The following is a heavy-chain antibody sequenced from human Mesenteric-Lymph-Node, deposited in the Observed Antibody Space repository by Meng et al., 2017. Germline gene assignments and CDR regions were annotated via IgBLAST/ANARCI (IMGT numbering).Heavy chain of an antibody. J-gene: IGHJ5*02. CDR2: ISAYNGNT. CDR3: ARDTLYYDILTGYSPTNWFDP. D-gene: IGHD3-9*01. Sequence: QVQLVQSGAEVKKPGASVKVSCKAAGYTLTSYGISWVRQAPGQVLEWMGWISAYNGNTNYAQKLQGRVTMTTDTSTSTAYMELRSLRSDDTAVYYCARDTLYYDILTGYSPTNWFDPWGQGTLVTVSS. V-gene: IGHV1-18*01. CDR1: GYTLTSYG.